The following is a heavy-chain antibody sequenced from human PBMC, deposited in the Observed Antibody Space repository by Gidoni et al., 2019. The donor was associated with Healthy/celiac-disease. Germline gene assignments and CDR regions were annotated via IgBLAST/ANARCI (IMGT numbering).Heavy chain of an antibody. CDR3: ARRVGYCSSTSCSHQYYYYGMDV. CDR1: GYSFTSYW. V-gene: IGHV5-51*01. D-gene: IGHD2-2*01. CDR2: IYPGDSDT. J-gene: IGHJ6*02. Sequence: VQLVQSGAEVKKPGESLKISCKGSGYSFTSYWTGWVRQMPGKGREWMGIIYPGDSDTRYSPSFQGQVTISADKSISTAYLQWSSLKASDTAMYYCARRVGYCSSTSCSHQYYYYGMDVWGQGTTVTVSS.